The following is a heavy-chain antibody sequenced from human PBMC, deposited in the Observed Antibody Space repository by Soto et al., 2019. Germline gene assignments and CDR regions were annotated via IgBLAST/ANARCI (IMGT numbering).Heavy chain of an antibody. V-gene: IGHV3-7*01. CDR1: GLTFSRYW. D-gene: IGHD4-17*01. CDR2: IKEDGNEM. J-gene: IGHJ4*02. Sequence: EVQLVESGGGLVQPGGSLRLSCVVSGLTFSRYWMSWVRQAPGEGLEWVANIKEDGNEMFYVDSVKGRFTISRDNAKKSLYLQMNSLRAEDTAVYYCARVMGDNSDSGDSWGQGTLVTVSS. CDR3: ARVMGDNSDSGDS.